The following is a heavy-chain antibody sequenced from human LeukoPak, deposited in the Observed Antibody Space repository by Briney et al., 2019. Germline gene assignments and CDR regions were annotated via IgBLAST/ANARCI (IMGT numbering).Heavy chain of an antibody. CDR2: IYHSGST. CDR1: GYSISSGYY. V-gene: IGHV4-38-2*01. J-gene: IGHJ3*02. CDR3: AGHTPPGSSSAFDI. Sequence: PSETLSLTCAVSGYSISSGYYWGWIRQPPGKGLKWIGSIYHSGSTYYNPSLKSRVTISVDMSKNQFSLKLRSVTAADTAVYYCAGHTPPGSSSAFDIWGQGTTVTVSS. D-gene: IGHD6-6*01.